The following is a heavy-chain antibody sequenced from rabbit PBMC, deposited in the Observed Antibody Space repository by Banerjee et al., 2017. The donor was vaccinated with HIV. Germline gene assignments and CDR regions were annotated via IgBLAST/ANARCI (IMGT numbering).Heavy chain of an antibody. CDR3: ARADSTYDYKL. J-gene: IGHJ4*01. CDR2: IYSGSDTT. CDR1: GFTLSSGYD. V-gene: IGHV1S45*01. D-gene: IGHD8-1*01. Sequence: QEQLEESGGDLVKPEGSLTLTCTASGFTLSSGYDMCWVRQAPGKGLEWIACIYSGSDTTWYASWAKGRFTISKTSSTTVTLQMTSLTAADTATYFCARADSTYDYKLWGPGTLVTVS.